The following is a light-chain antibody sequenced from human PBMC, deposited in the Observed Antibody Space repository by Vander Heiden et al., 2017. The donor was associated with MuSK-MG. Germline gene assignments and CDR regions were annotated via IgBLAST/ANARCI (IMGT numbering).Light chain of an antibody. CDR1: RLGEKH. Sequence: SFELTQPPSGSVSSGQTASITCYGDRLGEKHATWYQQKSGQSPLVVIYQDSKRPSGIPERFSGSNSGNTATLTITGTQAMDEAYYFSQVWDDGAVFGGGTRLTVL. CDR3: QVWDDGAV. V-gene: IGLV3-1*01. J-gene: IGLJ2*01. CDR2: QDS.